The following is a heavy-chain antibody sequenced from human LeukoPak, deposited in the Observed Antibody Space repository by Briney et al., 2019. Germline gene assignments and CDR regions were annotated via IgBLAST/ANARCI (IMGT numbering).Heavy chain of an antibody. CDR1: GFTFSSYS. D-gene: IGHD3-3*01. CDR2: ISSGSSYI. Sequence: GGSLRLSCAASGFTFSSYSMSWVRQAPPEGLEWVSSISSGSSYIHYADSVKGRFTISRDNAKDSLYLQMNSLRAEDTAVYYCARAPGGTYDFWSGYYSYYGMDVWGQGTTVTVSS. V-gene: IGHV3-21*04. CDR3: ARAPGGTYDFWSGYYSYYGMDV. J-gene: IGHJ6*02.